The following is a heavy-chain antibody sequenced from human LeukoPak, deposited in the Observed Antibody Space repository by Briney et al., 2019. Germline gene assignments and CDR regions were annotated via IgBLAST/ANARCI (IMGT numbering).Heavy chain of an antibody. V-gene: IGHV3-23*01. J-gene: IGHJ4*02. CDR2: ISGSGGST. CDR1: GFIFSSYA. CDR3: AKRDGYNSNPLKD. Sequence: PGGSLRLSCAASGFIFSSYAMSWVRQAPGKGLEWVSTISGSGGSTYYADSVKGRFTISRDNSKNTLYLQMNSLRAEDTALYYCAKRDGYNSNPLKDWGQGTLVTVSS. D-gene: IGHD5-24*01.